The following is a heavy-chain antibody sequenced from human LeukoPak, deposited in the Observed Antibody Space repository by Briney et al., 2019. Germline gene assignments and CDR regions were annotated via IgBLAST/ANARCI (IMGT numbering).Heavy chain of an antibody. CDR2: IYPGDSDT. D-gene: IGHD1-14*01. V-gene: IGHV5-51*01. CDR1: GYSFPNYW. Sequence: GESLKISCKGSGYSFPNYWIGWVRQMPGKGLEWMGIIYPGDSDTRYSPSFQGRVTISADKSITTASLQWSSLKASDTAMYYCATHPGPESAYFFNYWGQGTLVTVSS. CDR3: ATHPGPESAYFFNY. J-gene: IGHJ4*02.